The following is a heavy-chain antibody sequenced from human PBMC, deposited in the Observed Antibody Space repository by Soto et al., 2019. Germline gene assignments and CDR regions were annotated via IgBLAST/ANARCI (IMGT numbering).Heavy chain of an antibody. J-gene: IGHJ6*02. D-gene: IGHD6-6*01. V-gene: IGHV3-30*18. CDR2: ISYDGSDK. CDR3: AKDERSSSKVYYYYGMDV. CDR1: GFTFRSYG. Sequence: PGGSLRLSCAASGFTFRSYGMHWVRQAPGKGLEWVAVISYDGSDKYYGDSVKGRFTISRDYSKNTLYLQMTSLRAEDTAVYYCAKDERSSSKVYYYYGMDVWGQGTTVTVSS.